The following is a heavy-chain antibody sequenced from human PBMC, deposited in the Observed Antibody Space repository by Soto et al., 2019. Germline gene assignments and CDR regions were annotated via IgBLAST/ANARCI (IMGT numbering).Heavy chain of an antibody. D-gene: IGHD3-10*01. CDR2: INPNSGNI. V-gene: IGHV1-8*01. Sequence: ALVKVSCKASGDTFTTYDINWVRQATGHGLEWMGWINPNSGNIGYAQRFQGRVTMTRDTAIRTAYMEVSSLRSDDMAVYYCARGRASGSYYLLDYWGQGTLVTVSS. CDR1: GDTFTTYD. CDR3: ARGRASGSYYLLDY. J-gene: IGHJ4*02.